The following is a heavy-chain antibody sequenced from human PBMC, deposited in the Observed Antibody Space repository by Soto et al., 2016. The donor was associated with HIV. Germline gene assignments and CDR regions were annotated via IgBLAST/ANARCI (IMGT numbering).Heavy chain of an antibody. D-gene: IGHD3-16*01. J-gene: IGHJ4*02. CDR3: ARDREPEIGGLFDY. CDR1: GFTFDDYG. CDR2: INWNGGST. Sequence: EVQLVESGGGVVRPGGSLRLSCAASGFTFDDYGMSWVRQAPGKGLEWVSGINWNGGSTGYADSVKGRFTISRDNAKNNSLYLQMNSLRAEDTALYYCARDREPEIGGLFDYWGQGTLVTVSS. V-gene: IGHV3-20*04.